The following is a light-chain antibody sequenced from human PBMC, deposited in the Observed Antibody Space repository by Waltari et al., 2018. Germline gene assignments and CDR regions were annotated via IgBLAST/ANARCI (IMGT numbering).Light chain of an antibody. J-gene: IGLJ3*02. Sequence: QSALTQPVSVSGSPGQAVTLSCPGTSNHVGDDNLVPWFQHHPAQAPKLLIFYVSMRPSGVSNRFSGSKSGNTASLTISGLQTEDEADYYCCSYSTGGSWMFGGGTKLTVL. V-gene: IGLV2-23*02. CDR2: YVS. CDR3: CSYSTGGSWM. CDR1: SNHVGDDNL.